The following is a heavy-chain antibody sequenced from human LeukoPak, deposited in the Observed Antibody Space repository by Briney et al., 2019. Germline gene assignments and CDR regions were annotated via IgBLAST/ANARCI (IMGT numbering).Heavy chain of an antibody. CDR1: GYTFTSYY. V-gene: IGHV1-46*01. D-gene: IGHD5-12*01. CDR2: INPNGGST. Sequence: ASVKVSCKASGYTFTSYYMHWVRQAPGQGLEWMGIINPNGGSTSYAQKFQGRVTMTRDTSTSTVYMELSSLRSEDTAVYYCARARGIVATGQYYFDYWGQGTLVTVSS. J-gene: IGHJ4*02. CDR3: ARARGIVATGQYYFDY.